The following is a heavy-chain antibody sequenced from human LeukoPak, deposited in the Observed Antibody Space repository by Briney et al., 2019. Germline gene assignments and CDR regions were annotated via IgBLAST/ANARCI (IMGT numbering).Heavy chain of an antibody. D-gene: IGHD5-18*01. J-gene: IGHJ4*02. CDR1: GVSISTYH. CDR3: ARDGLYSYGYSYFDF. V-gene: IGHV4-4*07. CDR2: IHTSGST. Sequence: SETLSLTCTVSGVSISTYHWSWIRQPAAKGLEWIGRIHTSGSTNYDPSFKSRVTMSVDTSKNHFSLNVRSVTAADTAVYYCARDGLYSYGYSYFDFWGQGTLVTVSS.